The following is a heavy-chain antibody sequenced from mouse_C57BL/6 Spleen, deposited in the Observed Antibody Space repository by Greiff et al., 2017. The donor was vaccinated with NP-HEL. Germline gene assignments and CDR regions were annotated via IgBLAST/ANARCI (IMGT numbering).Heavy chain of an antibody. V-gene: IGHV5-4*03. CDR3: ASTGLLQGYFDY. CDR1: GFPFSSYA. CDR2: ISDGGSCT. Sequence: EVKLVESGGGLVKPGGSLKLSCAASGFPFSSYAMSWVRQTPDKRLEWVATISDGGSCTYYPDNVKGRFTISRDNAKNNLYLQMSHLKSEDTAMYYCASTGLLQGYFDYWGQGTTLTVSS. D-gene: IGHD2-3*01. J-gene: IGHJ2*01.